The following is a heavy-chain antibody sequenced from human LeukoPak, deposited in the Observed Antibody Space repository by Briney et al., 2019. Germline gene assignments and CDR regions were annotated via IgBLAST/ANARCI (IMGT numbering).Heavy chain of an antibody. V-gene: IGHV4-34*01. CDR2: INHSGST. D-gene: IGHD3-22*01. CDR3: ARVQYYYDSSGYWGAAYYFDY. J-gene: IGHJ4*02. Sequence: SETLSLTCAVSGGSISSGAYSWSWIRQPPGKGLEWIGEINHSGSTNYNPSLKSRVTISVDTSKNQFSLKLSSVTAADTAVYYCARVQYYYDSSGYWGAAYYFDYWGQGTLVTVSS. CDR1: GGSISSGAYS.